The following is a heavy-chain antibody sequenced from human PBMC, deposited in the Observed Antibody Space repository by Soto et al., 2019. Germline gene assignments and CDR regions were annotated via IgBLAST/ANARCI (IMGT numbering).Heavy chain of an antibody. CDR3: ARVRLTYYYDSSGQNWFDP. Sequence: ASVKVSCKASGYTFTSYGISWVRQAPGQGLEWMGWISAYNGNTNYAQKLQGRVTMTTDTSTSTAYMELRSLRSDDTAVYYCARVRLTYYYDSSGQNWFDPWGHGTLVTVSS. D-gene: IGHD3-22*01. CDR1: GYTFTSYG. CDR2: ISAYNGNT. V-gene: IGHV1-18*01. J-gene: IGHJ5*02.